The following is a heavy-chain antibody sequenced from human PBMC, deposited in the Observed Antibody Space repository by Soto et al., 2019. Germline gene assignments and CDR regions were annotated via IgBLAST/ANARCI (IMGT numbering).Heavy chain of an antibody. D-gene: IGHD3-10*01. CDR1: GGSISSGDYY. Sequence: LSLTCTVSGGSISSGDYYWSWIRQPPGKGLEWIGYIYYSGSTYYNPSLKSRVTISVDTSKNQFSLKLSSVTAADTAVYYCARETMVRGVMPGAFDIWGQGTMVTVSS. V-gene: IGHV4-30-4*01. J-gene: IGHJ3*02. CDR3: ARETMVRGVMPGAFDI. CDR2: IYYSGST.